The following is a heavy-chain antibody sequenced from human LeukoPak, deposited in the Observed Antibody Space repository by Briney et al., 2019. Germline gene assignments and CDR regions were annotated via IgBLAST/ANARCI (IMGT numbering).Heavy chain of an antibody. D-gene: IGHD3-10*01. Sequence: PGGSLRVSRAASVFTFVDYAMDWVGQARGKGVAWVSGITWNSGTIRYADSVKGRLTISRDHAKNSLYLQMNSLRAEDTALYYCAKDLGNVFYYGRLDYWGQGILVTVSS. J-gene: IGHJ4*02. CDR2: ITWNSGTI. V-gene: IGHV3-9*01. CDR3: AKDLGNVFYYGRLDY. CDR1: VFTFVDYA.